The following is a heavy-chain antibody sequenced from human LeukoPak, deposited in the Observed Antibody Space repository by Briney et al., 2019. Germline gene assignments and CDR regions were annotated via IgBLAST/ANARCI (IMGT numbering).Heavy chain of an antibody. D-gene: IGHD1/OR15-1a*01. CDR2: ISSSSSTI. CDR3: ARVLRHQQPYYYYYGMDV. CDR1: GFTFSSYS. Sequence: PGGSLRLSRAASGFTFSSYSMNWVRQAPGKGLEWVSYISSSSSTIYYADSVKGRSTISRDNAKNSLYLQMNSLRAEDTAVYYCARVLRHQQPYYYYYGMDVWGQGTTVTVSS. J-gene: IGHJ6*02. V-gene: IGHV3-48*01.